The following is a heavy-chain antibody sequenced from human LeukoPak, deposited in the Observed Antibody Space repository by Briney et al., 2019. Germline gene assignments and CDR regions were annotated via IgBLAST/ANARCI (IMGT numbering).Heavy chain of an antibody. CDR3: AREDYDILTGIDY. V-gene: IGHV3-48*01. J-gene: IGHJ4*02. Sequence: ETLSLTCTVSGGSISSSSYYWGWIRQPPGKGLEWVSYISSSSSTIYYADSVKGRFTISRDNAKNSLYLQMNSLRAEDTAVYYCAREDYDILTGIDYWGQGTLVTVSS. CDR1: GGSISSSS. D-gene: IGHD3-9*01. CDR2: ISSSSSTI.